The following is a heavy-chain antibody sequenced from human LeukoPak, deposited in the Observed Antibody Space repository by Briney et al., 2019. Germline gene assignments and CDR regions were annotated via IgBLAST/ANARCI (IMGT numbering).Heavy chain of an antibody. CDR3: ARRSVTLAD. V-gene: IGHV4-39*01. D-gene: IGHD3-3*01. CDR2: IYYSGTT. J-gene: IGHJ4*02. Sequence: SETLSLTCTVSGGSISSSGYYWGWIRQPPGQGLEWIVSIYYSGTTYYNPSLKSRVTISAETSKNQFSLKLTSVTAADSAVYYCARRSVTLADWGQGTLVTVSS. CDR1: GGSISSSGYY.